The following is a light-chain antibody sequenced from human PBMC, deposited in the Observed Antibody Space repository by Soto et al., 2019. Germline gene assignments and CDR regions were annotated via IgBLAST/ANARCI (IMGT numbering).Light chain of an antibody. CDR1: SSNIGANYA. CDR3: QSYDSSLTGWV. Sequence: QFALTQPPSVSGAPGHRVTISCAGSSSNIGANYAVHWYQQLPGTAPKLLIYDYNKRPSGVPDRFSGSKSGTSASLAITGLQAEDEADYYCQSYDSSLTGWVFGTGTKVTVL. V-gene: IGLV1-40*01. J-gene: IGLJ1*01. CDR2: DYN.